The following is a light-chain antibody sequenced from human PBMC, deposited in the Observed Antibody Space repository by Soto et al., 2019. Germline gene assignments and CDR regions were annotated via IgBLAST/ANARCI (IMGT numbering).Light chain of an antibody. J-gene: IGKJ3*01. CDR1: QSVSNNY. CDR2: DTS. CDR3: QQRQYWPLT. V-gene: IGKV3-11*01. Sequence: EIVLTQSPGTLSLSPGERATLSCRASQSVSNNYLAWYQQKPGQAPRLLIYDTSNRATGVPARFSGSGSGTDFTLTISSLEPEDCAIYYCQQRQYWPLTFGPGTKVDIK.